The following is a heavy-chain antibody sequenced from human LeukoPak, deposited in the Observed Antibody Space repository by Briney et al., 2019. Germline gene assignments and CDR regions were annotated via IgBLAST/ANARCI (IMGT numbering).Heavy chain of an antibody. V-gene: IGHV1-69*06. CDR1: GGTFSSYD. CDR3: ASGTTDIVVVPATLRNYYFDY. D-gene: IGHD2-2*01. Sequence: ASVKVSCKASGGTFSSYDISWVRQAPGQGLEWMGGTIPMLGTPNYAQKFQGRVTITADKSTSTAYMGLSSLRSEDTAVYYCASGTTDIVVVPATLRNYYFDYWGQGTLVTVSS. CDR2: TIPMLGTP. J-gene: IGHJ4*02.